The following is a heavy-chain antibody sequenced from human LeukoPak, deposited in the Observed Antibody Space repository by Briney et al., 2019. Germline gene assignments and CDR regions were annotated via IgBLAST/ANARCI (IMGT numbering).Heavy chain of an antibody. CDR3: AREAKVGGALQY. CDR1: GLTFSDYW. D-gene: IGHD1-26*01. V-gene: IGHV3-74*01. J-gene: IGHJ4*02. Sequence: GGSLRLSCAASGLTFSDYWMHWVRQAPGKGLVWVSRINTDGSFTRYADSVQGRFTISRDTAKNTLFLQMNSLRAEDTAVYYCAREAKVGGALQYWGQGILVTVSS. CDR2: INTDGSFT.